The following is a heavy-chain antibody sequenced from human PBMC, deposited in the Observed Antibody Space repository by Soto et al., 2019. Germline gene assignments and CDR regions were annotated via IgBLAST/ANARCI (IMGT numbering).Heavy chain of an antibody. V-gene: IGHV4-31*03. D-gene: IGHD7-27*01. CDR1: GGSISSGPYY. J-gene: IGHJ4*02. CDR2: IYYSGNT. CDR3: ARAPLQLGTFDY. Sequence: SETLSLTCTVSGGSISSGPYYWSWIRQHPGKGLEWIGFIYYSGNTYYNPSLKNRVTISVDTSKNQFSLNLSSVTAADTAVYYCARAPLQLGTFDYWGQGTQVTVSS.